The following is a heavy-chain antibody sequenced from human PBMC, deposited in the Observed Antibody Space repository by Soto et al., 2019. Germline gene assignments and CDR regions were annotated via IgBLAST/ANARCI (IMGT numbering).Heavy chain of an antibody. Sequence: ASVNVSCKASGYTFTSYAMHWVRQAPGQRLEWMGWINAGNGNTKYSQKFQGRVTITRDTSASTAYMELRSLRSDDTAVYYCARDRGSYALDYWGQGTLVTVSS. CDR3: ARDRGSYALDY. CDR2: INAGNGNT. CDR1: GYTFTSYA. V-gene: IGHV1-3*01. J-gene: IGHJ4*02. D-gene: IGHD1-26*01.